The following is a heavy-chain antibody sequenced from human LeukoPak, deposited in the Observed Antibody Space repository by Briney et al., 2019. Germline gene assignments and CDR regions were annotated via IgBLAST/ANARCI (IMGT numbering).Heavy chain of an antibody. CDR3: ARGEQRSRVPAAHFDY. V-gene: IGHV4-30-2*01. CDR2: IYHSGST. Sequence: SEILSLTCAVSGGSISSGGYSWSWIRQPPGKGLEWIGYIYHSGSTYYNPSLKSRVTISVDRSKNQFSLKLSSVTAADTAVYYCARGEQRSRVPAAHFDYWGQGTLVTVSS. D-gene: IGHD2-2*01. CDR1: GGSISSGGYS. J-gene: IGHJ4*02.